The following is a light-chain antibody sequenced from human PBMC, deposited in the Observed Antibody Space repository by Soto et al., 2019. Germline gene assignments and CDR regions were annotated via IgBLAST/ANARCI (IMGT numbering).Light chain of an antibody. CDR1: QSVSSSY. J-gene: IGKJ5*01. Sequence: IVVTQSPTTLSVSPGERATLSCRASQSVSSSYLAWYQQKPGQGPRLLIHGASTRATGIPARFSGSGSGTEFTLTICSLQSEDFAVYYCQQYNYWPPITFGQGTLLEI. V-gene: IGKV3-15*01. CDR3: QQYNYWPPIT. CDR2: GAS.